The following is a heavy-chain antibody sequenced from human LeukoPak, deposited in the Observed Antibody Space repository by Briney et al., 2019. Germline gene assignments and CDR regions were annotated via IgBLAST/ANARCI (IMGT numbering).Heavy chain of an antibody. J-gene: IGHJ5*02. CDR3: ARDRIRNWFDP. Sequence: SETLSLTCAVYGGSFSGYYWSWIRQPPGKGLEWIGRIYTSGSTNYNPSLKSRVTMSVDTSKNQFSLKLSSVTAADTAVYYCARDRIRNWFDPWGQGTLVTVSS. D-gene: IGHD2-21*01. CDR2: IYTSGST. V-gene: IGHV4-4*07. CDR1: GGSFSGYY.